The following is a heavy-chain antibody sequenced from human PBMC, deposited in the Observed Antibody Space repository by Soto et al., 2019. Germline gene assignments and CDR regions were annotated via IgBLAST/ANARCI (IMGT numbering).Heavy chain of an antibody. Sequence: QVQLVESGGGVVHPGMSLTLSCVASGFAFNTYGMNWVRQAPRGGLELVAVIWFDGTNEYYSDSVKGRFTIFRDNSRNTLHLQMRGLRVDDTAIYYCVTSSGYHWGQGTLVTVSS. V-gene: IGHV3-33*08. J-gene: IGHJ5*02. CDR1: GFAFNTYG. D-gene: IGHD3-22*01. CDR3: VTSSGYH. CDR2: IWFDGTNE.